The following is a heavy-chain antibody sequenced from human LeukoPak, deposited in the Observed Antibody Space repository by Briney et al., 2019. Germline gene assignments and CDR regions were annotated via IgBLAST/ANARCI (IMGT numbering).Heavy chain of an antibody. D-gene: IGHD5-18*01. CDR2: IKQDESEK. CDR3: ARELRGDTAIIDY. V-gene: IGHV3-7*01. CDR1: GFTFSSYW. J-gene: IGHJ4*02. Sequence: GGSLRLSCAASGFTFSSYWMSWVRQAPGKGLEWVANIKQDESEKYYVDSVKGRFTISRDNAKNSLYLQMNSLRAEDTAVYYCARELRGDTAIIDYWGQGTLVTVSS.